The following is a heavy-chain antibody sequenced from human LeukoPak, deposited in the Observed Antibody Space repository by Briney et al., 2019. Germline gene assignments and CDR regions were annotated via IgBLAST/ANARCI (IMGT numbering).Heavy chain of an antibody. D-gene: IGHD3-22*01. J-gene: IGHJ5*02. V-gene: IGHV4-59*01. CDR3: ARDGYYDSSENWFDP. CDR2: IYYSGST. CDR1: GGSISSYY. Sequence: SETLSLTCAVYGGSISSYYWSWIRQPPGKGLEWIGYIYYSGSTNYNPSLKSRVTISVDTSKNQFSLKLSSVTAADTAVYYCARDGYYDSSENWFDPWGQGTLVTVSS.